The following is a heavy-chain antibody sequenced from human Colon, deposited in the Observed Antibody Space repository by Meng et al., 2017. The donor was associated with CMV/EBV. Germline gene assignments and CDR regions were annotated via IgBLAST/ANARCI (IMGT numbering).Heavy chain of an antibody. CDR3: AGETGLPNGMDV. Sequence: GESLKISCTASEFTVSESYMNWVRQAPGKGLEWVSVNYGGGTTKYADSVKGRFTISRDNSKNTLFLQMNSLRAEDTAVYYCAGETGLPNGMDVWGQGTTVTVSS. CDR2: NYGGGTT. CDR1: EFTVSESY. V-gene: IGHV3-53*01. J-gene: IGHJ6*02. D-gene: IGHD4-11*01.